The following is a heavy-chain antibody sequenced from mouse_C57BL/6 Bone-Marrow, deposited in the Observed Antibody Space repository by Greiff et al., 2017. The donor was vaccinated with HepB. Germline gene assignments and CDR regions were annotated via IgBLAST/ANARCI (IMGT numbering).Heavy chain of an antibody. J-gene: IGHJ2*01. CDR1: GFTFSSYA. CDR2: ISDGGSYT. D-gene: IGHD1-1*01. CDR3: ARGYGSNYYFDY. V-gene: IGHV5-4*03. Sequence: DVKLVESGGGLVKPGGSLKLSCAASGFTFSSYAMSWVRQTPEKRLEWVATISDGGSYTYYPDNVKGRFTISRDNAKNNLYLQMSHLKSEDTAMYYCARGYGSNYYFDYWGQGTTLTVSS.